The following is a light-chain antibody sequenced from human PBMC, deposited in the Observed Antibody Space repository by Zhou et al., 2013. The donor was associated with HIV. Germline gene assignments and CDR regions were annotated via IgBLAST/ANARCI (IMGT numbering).Light chain of an antibody. Sequence: DIQMTQSPSSLSASVGDRVTITCRASQSISSYLNWYQQKPGKAPKLLIYAASSLQSGVPSRFSGSGSGTDFTLTISSLQPEDFATYYCQQYDSYPLTFGGGTKVRSN. CDR1: QSISSY. CDR2: AAS. J-gene: IGKJ4*01. CDR3: QQYDSYPLT. V-gene: IGKV1-16*01.